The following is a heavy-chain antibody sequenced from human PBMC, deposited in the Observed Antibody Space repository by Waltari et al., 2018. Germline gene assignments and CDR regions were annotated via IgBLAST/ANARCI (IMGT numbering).Heavy chain of an antibody. CDR3: AKDQYTSSRRGFDS. CDR1: GFNLSSDA. J-gene: IGHJ4*02. Sequence: EVQLSESGGGLVQPGGSLRLSCAASGFNLSSDAGSWVRQAPGKGLEWVSTISGSAGSTYYADSVKGRFTISRDISKNTLFLQMNSLRAEDTALYSCAKDQYTSSRRGFDSWGQGTLVTVSS. CDR2: ISGSAGST. D-gene: IGHD3-10*01. V-gene: IGHV3-23*01.